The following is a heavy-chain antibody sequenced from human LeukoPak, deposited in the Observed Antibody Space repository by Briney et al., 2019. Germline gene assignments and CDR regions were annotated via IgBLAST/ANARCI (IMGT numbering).Heavy chain of an antibody. CDR1: GGSISSDY. Sequence: SETLSLTCTVSGGSISSDYWSWLRQPPGKGLEWIGYIYYIGSTNYNPSLKSRIPISVDTSKSHFSLKLSSVTAADTAVYYCARVVGATGSSDYWGQGTLVTVSS. CDR3: ARVVGATGSSDY. CDR2: IYYIGST. V-gene: IGHV4-59*01. D-gene: IGHD1-26*01. J-gene: IGHJ4*02.